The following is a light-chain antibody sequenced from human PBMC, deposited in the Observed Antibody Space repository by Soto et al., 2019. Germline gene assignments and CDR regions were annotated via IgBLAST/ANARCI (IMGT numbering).Light chain of an antibody. CDR1: QSISSW. Sequence: DIQMTQSPSTLSASVGDRVTITCRASQSISSWLSWYQQKPGKAPKLLIYKASSLESGVPSRFSGSGSGTEFTLTISSLQPDDFATYYCQQYHRSSITFGRGTRLQIK. CDR3: QQYHRSSIT. V-gene: IGKV1-5*03. J-gene: IGKJ5*01. CDR2: KAS.